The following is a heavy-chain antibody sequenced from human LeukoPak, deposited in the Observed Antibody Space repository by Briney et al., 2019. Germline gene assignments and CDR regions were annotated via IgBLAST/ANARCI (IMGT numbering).Heavy chain of an antibody. V-gene: IGHV4-59*01. J-gene: IGHJ4*02. CDR2: IYYNGSP. CDR3: ARDSRSYERSGYYHFDY. Sequence: PSEALSLTCTVAGASLISYYWNWIRQPPGKGLEWIGYIYYNGSPNYNPSLKSRVTMSQDTSKNQFSLKLTSVTAADTAVYYCARDSRSYERSGYYHFDYWGQGSLVTVSS. D-gene: IGHD3-22*01. CDR1: GASLISYY.